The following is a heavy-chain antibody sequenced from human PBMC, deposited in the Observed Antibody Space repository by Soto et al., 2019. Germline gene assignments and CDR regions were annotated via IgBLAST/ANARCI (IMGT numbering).Heavy chain of an antibody. Sequence: SETLSLTCAVSGYSISSGYYWGWIRQPPGKGLEWIGSIYHSGSTYYNPSLKSRVTISVDTSKNQFSLKLSSVTAADTAVYYCARGRGLTYYYGKNWVAPWCQGTLVT. CDR3: ARGRGLTYYYGKNWVAP. CDR2: IYHSGST. CDR1: GYSISSGYY. V-gene: IGHV4-38-2*01. J-gene: IGHJ5*02. D-gene: IGHD3-10*01.